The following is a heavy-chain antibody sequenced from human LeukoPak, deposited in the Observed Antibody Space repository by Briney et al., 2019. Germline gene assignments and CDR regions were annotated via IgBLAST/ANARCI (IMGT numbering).Heavy chain of an antibody. D-gene: IGHD1-7*01. V-gene: IGHV1-69*13. CDR2: IIPIFGTA. J-gene: IGHJ5*02. CDR3: ARDRTRNNWNYDWFDP. Sequence: SVKVSCKASGGTFSSYAISWVRQAPGQGLEWMGGIIPIFGTANYAQKFQGRVTITADESTSTAYMELSSLRSEDTAVYYCARDRTRNNWNYDWFDPWGQGTLVTVSS. CDR1: GGTFSSYA.